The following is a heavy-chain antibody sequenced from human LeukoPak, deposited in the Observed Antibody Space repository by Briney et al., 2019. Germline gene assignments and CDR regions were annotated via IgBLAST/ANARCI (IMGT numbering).Heavy chain of an antibody. V-gene: IGHV3-21*05. CDR1: GFNFNNYN. Sequence: GGSLRLSCAASGFNFNNYNMNWVRQAPGKGLEWVSYISSSGSDIYYADSVKGRFTISRDNAKNSLYLHMNSLRAEDTAVYYCARDYGGSSPFDYWGQGTLVTVSS. D-gene: IGHD4-23*01. J-gene: IGHJ4*02. CDR2: ISSSGSDI. CDR3: ARDYGGSSPFDY.